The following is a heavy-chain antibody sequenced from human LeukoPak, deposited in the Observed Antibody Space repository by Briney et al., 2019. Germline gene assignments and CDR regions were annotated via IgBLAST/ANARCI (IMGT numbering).Heavy chain of an antibody. CDR2: ISGSGGST. CDR3: ARGSYGGSYSDWFDP. J-gene: IGHJ5*02. D-gene: IGHD1-26*01. V-gene: IGHV3-23*01. Sequence: PEGSLRLSCAASGFTFSSYAMSWVRQAPGKGLEWVSAISGSGGSTYYADSVKGRFTISRENAKNSLYLQMNSLRAGDTAVYYCARGSYGGSYSDWFDPWGQGTLVTVSS. CDR1: GFTFSSYA.